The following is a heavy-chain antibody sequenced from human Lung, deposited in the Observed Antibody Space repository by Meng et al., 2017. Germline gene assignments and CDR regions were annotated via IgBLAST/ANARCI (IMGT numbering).Heavy chain of an antibody. D-gene: IGHD2-15*01. Sequence: ASVKVSCQASGYTFTSYAMNWVRQAPGQGLEWMGWINTNTGNPTYAQGFTGRFVFSLDTSVSTAYLQISSLQADDTAVYYCEGGGFCCGGRCYLGNDAFDIWGQGTMVTVSS. V-gene: IGHV7-4-1*02. J-gene: IGHJ3*02. CDR2: INTNTGNP. CDR1: GYTFTSYA. CDR3: EGGGFCCGGRCYLGNDAFDI.